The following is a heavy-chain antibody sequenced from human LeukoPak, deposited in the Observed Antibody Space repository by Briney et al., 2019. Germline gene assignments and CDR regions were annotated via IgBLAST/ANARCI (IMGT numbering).Heavy chain of an antibody. CDR3: ARVRSGSLDY. J-gene: IGHJ4*02. CDR1: GFTFSSYS. V-gene: IGHV3-21*01. CDR2: IRSSSSDI. Sequence: GGSLRLSCAASGFTFSSYSMNWVRQAPGKGLEWVSFIRSSSSDIYYADSVRGRFTISRDNAKNSLYLQMDSLRAEDTAVYYCARVRSGSLDYWGQGTLVTVSS. D-gene: IGHD1-26*01.